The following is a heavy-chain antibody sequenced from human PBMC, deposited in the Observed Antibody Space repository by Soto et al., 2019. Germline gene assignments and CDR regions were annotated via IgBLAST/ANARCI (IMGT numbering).Heavy chain of an antibody. V-gene: IGHV1-69*13. CDR3: ARASSSSWYQFDWFDP. J-gene: IGHJ5*02. Sequence: ASVKVSCKASGGTFSSYAISWVRQAPGQGLEWMGGIIPIFGTANYAQKFQGRVTITADESTSTAYMELSSLRSEGTAVYYCARASSSSWYQFDWFDPWGQGTLVTVSS. D-gene: IGHD6-13*01. CDR2: IIPIFGTA. CDR1: GGTFSSYA.